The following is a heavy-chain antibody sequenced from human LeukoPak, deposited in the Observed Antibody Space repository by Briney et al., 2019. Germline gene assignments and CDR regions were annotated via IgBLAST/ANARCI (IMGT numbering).Heavy chain of an antibody. CDR1: GYTFTGYY. D-gene: IGHD5-18*01. J-gene: IGHJ6*02. V-gene: IGHV1-2*04. CDR3: ARGGYSYVYGMDV. CDR2: INPNSGGT. Sequence: ASVKVSCKASGYTFTGYYMHWVRQAPGQGLEWMGWINPNSGGTNYAQKFQGWVTMTRDTSIGTAYMELSRLRSDDTAVYYCARGGYSYVYGMDVWGQGTTVTVSS.